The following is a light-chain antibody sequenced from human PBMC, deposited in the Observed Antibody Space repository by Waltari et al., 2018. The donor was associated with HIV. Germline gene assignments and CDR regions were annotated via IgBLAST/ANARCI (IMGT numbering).Light chain of an antibody. Sequence: QSALTHPASVSGSPGRSIPIPCPGTSSHVGAYTLFSWYQQPPGTAPKLMLFEGTTRPSGFSDRFSGSRSGNTASLTISGLQAEDEGDYHCCSYTGTGVLFGGGTKLTVL. CDR2: EGT. CDR3: CSYTGTGVL. V-gene: IGLV2-23*01. CDR1: SSHVGAYTL. J-gene: IGLJ2*01.